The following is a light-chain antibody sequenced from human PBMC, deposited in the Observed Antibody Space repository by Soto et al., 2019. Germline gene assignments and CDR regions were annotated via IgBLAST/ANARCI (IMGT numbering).Light chain of an antibody. V-gene: IGKV3-20*01. J-gene: IGKJ3*01. CDR1: QSVSSSY. CDR3: QQYGTSPPIFT. CDR2: GAS. Sequence: EIVLTQSPGTLSLSPGERATLSCRASQSVSSSYLAWYQQKPGQAPRLLIFGASSRATGIPDRFSGSGSGTDFTLTISRLEPEDIAVYYCQQYGTSPPIFTFGPGTKVISN.